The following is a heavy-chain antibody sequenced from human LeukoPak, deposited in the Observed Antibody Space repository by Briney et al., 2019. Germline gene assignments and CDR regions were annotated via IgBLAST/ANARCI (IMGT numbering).Heavy chain of an antibody. V-gene: IGHV3-43*02. Sequence: GGSLRLSCAASGFTFADYAIHWVRQAPGKGLEWVSLITGDGGSTYYADSVKGRFTISRDNSKNSLYVQMNSLRTEDTALYYCAKDISHTAPGGGFDYWGQGTLVTVSS. J-gene: IGHJ4*02. D-gene: IGHD5-18*01. CDR2: ITGDGGST. CDR3: AKDISHTAPGGGFDY. CDR1: GFTFADYA.